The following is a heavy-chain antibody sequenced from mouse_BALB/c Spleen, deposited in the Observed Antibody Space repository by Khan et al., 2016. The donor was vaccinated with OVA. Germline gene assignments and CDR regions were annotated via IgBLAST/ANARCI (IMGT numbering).Heavy chain of an antibody. Sequence: EVELVESGGGLVKPGGSLKLSCEVSGFTFSTYAMSWVRQNSEKRLEWVASISSDGDYTFYLDSVKGRFTISRDNAKNTLYLEMSSLRSDDTAMCYCARSPYCNLGYWGQGTLVTVSA. CDR2: ISSDGDYT. D-gene: IGHD2-1*01. V-gene: IGHV5-9-3*01. CDR1: GFTFSTYA. CDR3: ARSPYCNLGY. J-gene: IGHJ3*02.